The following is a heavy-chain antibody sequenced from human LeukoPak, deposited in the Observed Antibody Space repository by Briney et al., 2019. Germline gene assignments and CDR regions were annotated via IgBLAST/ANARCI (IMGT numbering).Heavy chain of an antibody. CDR1: GFTFSSYS. J-gene: IGHJ4*02. Sequence: GGSLRLSCAASGFTFSSYSMNWVRQAPGKGLEWVSSISSSNSYVYYADSVKGRFTISRDNAKNSLYLQMNSLRAEDTAVYYCARDNSRDYDILTGYYGRSFDYWGQGTLVTVSS. CDR2: ISSSNSYV. V-gene: IGHV3-21*01. CDR3: ARDNSRDYDILTGYYGRSFDY. D-gene: IGHD3-9*01.